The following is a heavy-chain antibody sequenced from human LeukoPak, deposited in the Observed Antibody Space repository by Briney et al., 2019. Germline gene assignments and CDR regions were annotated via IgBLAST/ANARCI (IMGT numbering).Heavy chain of an antibody. CDR2: IYYSGST. J-gene: IGHJ6*02. Sequence: SETLSLTCTVSGGSISSYYWSWIRQPPGKGLERIGYIYYSGSTNYNPSLKSRVTISVDTSKNQFSLKLSSVTAADTAVYYCARPMIAGNYYGMDVWGQGTTVTVSS. D-gene: IGHD3-22*01. CDR1: GGSISSYY. CDR3: ARPMIAGNYYGMDV. V-gene: IGHV4-59*01.